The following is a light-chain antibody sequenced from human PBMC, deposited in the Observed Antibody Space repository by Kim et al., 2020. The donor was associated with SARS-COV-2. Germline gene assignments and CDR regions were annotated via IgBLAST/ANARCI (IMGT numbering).Light chain of an antibody. J-gene: IGLJ1*01. V-gene: IGLV2-11*01. CDR3: CSYAGYNTYV. CDR2: DVS. CDR1: SSDVGGYNY. Sequence: QSALTQPRSVSGSPGQSVTISCTGNSSDVGGYNYVSWYQQHPGKAPKLMIYDVSKRPSGVPDRFAGSKSGNTASLTISGLQAEDEADYYCCSYAGYNTYVFGTGTKVTVL.